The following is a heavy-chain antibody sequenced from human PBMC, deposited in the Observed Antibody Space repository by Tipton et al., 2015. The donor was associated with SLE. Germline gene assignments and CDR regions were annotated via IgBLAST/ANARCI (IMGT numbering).Heavy chain of an antibody. Sequence: SLRLSCAASGFTVSSNYMSWVRQAPGKGLEWVSGISWNSGTKAYADSLKGRFTISRDNAKNSLYLQMNSLRAEDMAFYYCAKSGYDFWSGSGMDVWGQGTTVPVSS. CDR3: AKSGYDFWSGSGMDV. D-gene: IGHD3-3*01. CDR2: ISWNSGTK. V-gene: IGHV3-9*03. J-gene: IGHJ6*02. CDR1: GFTVSSNY.